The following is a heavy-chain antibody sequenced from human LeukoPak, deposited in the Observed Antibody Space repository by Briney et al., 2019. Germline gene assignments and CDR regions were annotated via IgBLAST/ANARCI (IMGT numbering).Heavy chain of an antibody. CDR2: INHSGST. J-gene: IGHJ6*03. CDR1: GGSFSGYY. D-gene: IGHD3-16*01. Sequence: ETLSLTCAVYGGSFSGYYWSWIRQPPGKGLEWIGEINHSGSTNYNPSLKSRITISVDTSKNQFSLKLSSVTAADTAVYYCARRRRIRSGYYYYYMDVWGKGTTVTISS. V-gene: IGHV4-34*01. CDR3: ARRRRIRSGYYYYYMDV.